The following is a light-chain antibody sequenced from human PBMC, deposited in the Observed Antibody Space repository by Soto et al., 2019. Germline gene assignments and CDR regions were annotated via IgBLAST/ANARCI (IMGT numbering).Light chain of an antibody. CDR2: KAS. J-gene: IGKJ1*01. CDR1: QSISSW. V-gene: IGKV1-5*03. Sequence: DIQMTQSPSTLSASVGDRVTITCRASQSISSWLAWYQQKPGKAPKLLIYKASNLESGVPSRFSGSRSGTEFTLTISSLQPDDFATYYCQQYNSYSRTFGQGTKVEIK. CDR3: QQYNSYSRT.